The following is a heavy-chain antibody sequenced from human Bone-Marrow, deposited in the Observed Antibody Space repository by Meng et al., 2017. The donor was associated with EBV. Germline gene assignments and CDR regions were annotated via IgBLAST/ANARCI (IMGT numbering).Heavy chain of an antibody. J-gene: IGHJ4*02. CDR2: IKSKTDGGTT. Sequence: LLECGVVLIKAGGSLILSCAASGFTFRNAWMSWVRQAPGKGLEWVGRIKSKTDGGTTDYAAPVKGRFTISRDDSKNTLYLQMNSLKTEDTAVYYCTRWSYGGTAYWGQGTLVTVSS. D-gene: IGHD4-23*01. V-gene: IGHV3-15*01. CDR3: TRWSYGGTAY. CDR1: GFTFRNAW.